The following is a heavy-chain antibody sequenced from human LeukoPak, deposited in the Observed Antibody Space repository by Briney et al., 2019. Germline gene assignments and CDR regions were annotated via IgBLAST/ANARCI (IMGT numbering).Heavy chain of an antibody. CDR3: ARGSPAYSSSPHYYFDY. CDR1: GFTFSSYW. Sequence: PGGSLRLSCAASGFTFSSYWMSWVRQAPGKGLEWVAVIWYDGSNKYYADSVKGRFTISRDNSKNTLYLQMNSLRAEDTAVYYCARGSPAYSSSPHYYFDYWGQGTLVTVSS. V-gene: IGHV3-33*08. CDR2: IWYDGSNK. J-gene: IGHJ4*02. D-gene: IGHD6-6*01.